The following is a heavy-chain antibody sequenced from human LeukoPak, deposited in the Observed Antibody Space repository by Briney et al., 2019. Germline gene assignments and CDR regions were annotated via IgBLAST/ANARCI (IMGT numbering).Heavy chain of an antibody. J-gene: IGHJ4*02. D-gene: IGHD6-6*01. CDR2: IYYSGST. CDR1: GGSISSSSYY. Sequence: TPSETLSLTCTVSGGSISSSSYYWGWIRQPPGKGLEWIGSIYYSGSTNYNPSLKSRVTISVDTSKNQFSLKLSSVTAADTAVYYCARGLEYSSSASFDYWGQGTLVTVSS. V-gene: IGHV4-39*07. CDR3: ARGLEYSSSASFDY.